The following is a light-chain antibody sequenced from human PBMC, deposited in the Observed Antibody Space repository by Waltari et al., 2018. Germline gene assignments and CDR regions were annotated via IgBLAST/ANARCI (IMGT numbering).Light chain of an antibody. J-gene: IGLJ1*01. V-gene: IGLV2-14*03. CDR3: SAYTATDTYV. CDR2: DVS. CDR1: RSDIGLYDS. Sequence: SALTQPASMSGSPGQSITISCTGTRSDIGLYDSVPWYQQHPGKAPKLIISDVSQRPSGVTARFSGSKSGYTAALTISGLQTEDEADYYCSAYTATDTYVFGSGTTVTVL.